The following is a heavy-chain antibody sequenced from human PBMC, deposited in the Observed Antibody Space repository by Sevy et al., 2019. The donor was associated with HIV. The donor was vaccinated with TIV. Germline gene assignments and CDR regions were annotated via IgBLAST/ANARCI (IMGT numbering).Heavy chain of an antibody. CDR3: AGAGDIVVVPWVFDY. CDR2: IYYSGST. Sequence: SETLSLTCTVSGGSISSGGYYWSWIRQHPGKGLEWIGYIYYSGSTYYNPSLKSRVTISVDTSKNQFSLKLGSVTAADTAVYYCAGAGDIVVVPWVFDYWGQGTLVTVSS. CDR1: GGSISSGGYY. V-gene: IGHV4-31*03. J-gene: IGHJ4*02. D-gene: IGHD2-2*01.